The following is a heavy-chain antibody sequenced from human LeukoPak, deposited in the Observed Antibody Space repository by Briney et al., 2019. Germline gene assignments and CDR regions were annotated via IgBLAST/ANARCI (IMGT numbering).Heavy chain of an antibody. D-gene: IGHD6-19*01. CDR2: ISWNSAIV. Sequence: PGGSLRLSCAASGYIFDDYSMRWVRQAPGKGLEWVSGISWNSAIVVYADSVKGRFTIFRDNAKNSRYLHMNSLRPEDTALYFCTNVHLAVAGGYYFYSWGLGTLVTVSS. J-gene: IGHJ4*02. V-gene: IGHV3-9*01. CDR1: GYIFDDYS. CDR3: TNVHLAVAGGYYFYS.